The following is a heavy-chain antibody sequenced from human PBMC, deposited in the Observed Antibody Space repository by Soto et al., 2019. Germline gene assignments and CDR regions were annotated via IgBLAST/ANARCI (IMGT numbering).Heavy chain of an antibody. V-gene: IGHV3-23*01. CDR3: AKALLLTHDAFDI. J-gene: IGHJ3*02. CDR1: GFTFSSYA. D-gene: IGHD1-26*01. CDR2: ISGSGGSK. Sequence: GGSLRLSCAASGFTFSSYAMSWVRQAPGKGLEWVSAISGSGGSKYYADSVKGRFTISRDNSKNTRYLQMNSLRAEDTAVYYCAKALLLTHDAFDIWGKGTMVTVSS.